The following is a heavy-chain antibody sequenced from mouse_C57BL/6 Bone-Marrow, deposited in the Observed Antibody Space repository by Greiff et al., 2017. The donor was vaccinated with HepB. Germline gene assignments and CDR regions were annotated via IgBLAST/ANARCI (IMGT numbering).Heavy chain of an antibody. CDR3: AGGLLYYFDY. J-gene: IGHJ2*01. Sequence: EVMLVESGGGLVKPGGSLKLSCAASGFTFSSYAISWVRQTPEKRLEWVATISDGGSYTYYPDNVKGRFTISRDNAKNNLYLQMSHLKSEDTAMYYCAGGLLYYFDYWGQGTTLTVSS. V-gene: IGHV5-4*03. CDR2: ISDGGSYT. D-gene: IGHD2-10*01. CDR1: GFTFSSYA.